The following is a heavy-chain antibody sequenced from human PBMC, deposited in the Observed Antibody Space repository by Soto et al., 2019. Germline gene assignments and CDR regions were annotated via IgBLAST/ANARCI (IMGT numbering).Heavy chain of an antibody. D-gene: IGHD3-3*01. CDR2: ISAYDGKT. V-gene: IGHV1-18*01. CDR3: ARDPPQFWTRYWFDP. CDR1: GYTFNTYG. J-gene: IGHJ5*02. Sequence: QVQLLQSGAEVKEPGASVKVSCKTSGYTFNTYGINWVRQAPGQGLELMGWISAYDGKTTYAEKFQGRVTMTTDTATSTAYMELTSLRSYDTAIYYCARDPPQFWTRYWFDPWGQGTPVTVSS.